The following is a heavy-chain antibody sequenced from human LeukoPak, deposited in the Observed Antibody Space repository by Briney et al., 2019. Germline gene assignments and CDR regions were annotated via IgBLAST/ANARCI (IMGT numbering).Heavy chain of an antibody. CDR3: ARNPPNRYCSSTSCCPFDY. CDR1: GFTFSSYS. D-gene: IGHD2-2*01. CDR2: ISSSSSYI. V-gene: IGHV3-21*01. J-gene: IGHJ4*02. Sequence: PGGSLRLSCAASGFTFSSYSMNWVREAPGKGLEWVSSISSSSSYIYYADSVKGGFTISRDNAKNSLYLLMNSLRGEDTAVYYCARNPPNRYCSSTSCCPFDYWGQGTMVTFSS.